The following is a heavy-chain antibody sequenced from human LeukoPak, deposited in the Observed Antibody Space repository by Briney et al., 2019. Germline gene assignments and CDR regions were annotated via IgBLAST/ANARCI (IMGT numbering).Heavy chain of an antibody. D-gene: IGHD3-22*01. CDR3: ARILPYDSSGYDPFYFDY. CDR2: NYYRGRT. CDR1: GGSISSYY. Sequence: PSDTLSLSYSFAGGSISSYYWSWIRQPARKGLECIVYNYYRGRTNYTPSLKSRVTISVDTSKNQFSLKLSSVTAADTAVYYRARILPYDSSGYDPFYFDYWGQGTLVTVSS. V-gene: IGHV4-59*01. J-gene: IGHJ4*02.